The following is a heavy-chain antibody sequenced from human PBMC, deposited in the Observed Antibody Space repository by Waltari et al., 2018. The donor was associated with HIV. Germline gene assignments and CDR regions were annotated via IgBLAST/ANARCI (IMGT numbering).Heavy chain of an antibody. J-gene: IGHJ4*02. V-gene: IGHV4-34*01. CDR2: INHSGST. CDR1: GGSFSGYY. CDR3: ARKKSITMVRGGGGYFDY. Sequence: QVQLQQWGAGLLKPSEPLSLTCAVYGGSFSGYYWRWLRQPPGKGLEWIGEINHSGSTNYNPSLKSRVTISVDTSKNQFSLKLSSVTAADTAVYYCARKKSITMVRGGGGYFDYWGQGTLVTVSS. D-gene: IGHD3-10*01.